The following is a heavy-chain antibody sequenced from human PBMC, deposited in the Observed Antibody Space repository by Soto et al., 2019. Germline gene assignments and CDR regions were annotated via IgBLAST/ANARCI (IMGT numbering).Heavy chain of an antibody. J-gene: IGHJ5*02. CDR2: INPNSGGT. CDR3: AREGGIRYDILTGYYSNWFDP. CDR1: GYTFTGYY. V-gene: IGHV1-2*04. D-gene: IGHD3-9*01. Sequence: ASVKVSCKASGYTFTGYYMHWVRQAPGQGLEWMGWINPNSGGTNYAQKFQGWVTMTRDTSISTAYMELSRPRSDDTAVYYCAREGGIRYDILTGYYSNWFDPWGQGTLVTVSS.